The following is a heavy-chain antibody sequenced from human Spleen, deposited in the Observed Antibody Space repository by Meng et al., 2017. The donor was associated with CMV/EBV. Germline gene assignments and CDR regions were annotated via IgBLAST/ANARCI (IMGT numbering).Heavy chain of an antibody. CDR3: AREYRYCSSTSCSGGWFDP. D-gene: IGHD2-2*01. Sequence: SETLSLTCTVSGGSISSGDYYWSWIRQPPGKGLEWIAYIYNSGSTYYNPSLKSRVTISVDTSKNQFSLKLSSVTAADTAVYYCAREYRYCSSTSCSGGWFDPWSQGTLVTVSS. V-gene: IGHV4-30-4*08. CDR2: IYNSGST. CDR1: GGSISSGDYY. J-gene: IGHJ5*02.